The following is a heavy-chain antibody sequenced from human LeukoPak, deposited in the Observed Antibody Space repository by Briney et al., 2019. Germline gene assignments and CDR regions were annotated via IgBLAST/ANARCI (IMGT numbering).Heavy chain of an antibody. CDR3: ARDGYGSGSYLEA. J-gene: IGHJ4*02. D-gene: IGHD3-10*01. CDR1: AFTFSTYS. CDR2: ISSSSSNI. V-gene: IGHV3-48*02. Sequence: GGSLRLSCAASAFTFSTYSMNWVRQAPGKGLEWVSYISSSSSNIQYAYSVKGRFTISRDNAKNSLYLQMNSLRDEETAVYYCARDGYGSGSYLEARGQGTLVTVSS.